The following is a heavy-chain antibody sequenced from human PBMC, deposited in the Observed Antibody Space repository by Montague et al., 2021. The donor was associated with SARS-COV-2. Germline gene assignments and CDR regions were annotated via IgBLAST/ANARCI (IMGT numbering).Heavy chain of an antibody. CDR1: GGSISSSGYY. Sequence: SETLSLTCTVSGGSISSSGYYWGWIRQPPGKGLEWIGSIYYSGSTYYNPSLKSRVTISVDTSKNQFSLRLNSMTAADTAVYYCARYPPCRFNSNGYYYNAVDVWGQGTMVTVSS. V-gene: IGHV4-39*07. J-gene: IGHJ3*01. D-gene: IGHD3-22*01. CDR2: IYYSGST. CDR3: ARYPPCRFNSNGYYYNAVDV.